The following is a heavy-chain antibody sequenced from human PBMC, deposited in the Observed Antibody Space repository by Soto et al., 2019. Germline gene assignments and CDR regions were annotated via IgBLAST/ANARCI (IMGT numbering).Heavy chain of an antibody. CDR2: ISSSSSTI. CDR3: ARVRIGFLGELYYFDY. V-gene: IGHV3-48*01. J-gene: IGHJ4*02. CDR1: GFTFGGFG. Sequence: PGGSLRLSCAASGFTFGGFGMYWVRQAPGKGLEWVSYISSSSSTIYYADSVKGRFTISRDNAKNSLYLQMNSLRAEDTAVYYCARVRIGFLGELYYFDYWGQGTLVTVSS. D-gene: IGHD3-16*01.